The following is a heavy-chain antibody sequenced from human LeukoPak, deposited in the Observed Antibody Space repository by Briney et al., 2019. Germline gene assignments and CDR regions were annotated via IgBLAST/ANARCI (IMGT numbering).Heavy chain of an antibody. CDR3: ARRPEYGGLSDMDV. D-gene: IGHD3-16*01. CDR2: ISSSSGSI. Sequence: GGSLRLSRAAYGFTFSTYSMNWVHQAPRKGLEWVSDISSSSGSIYYAASVKGRFTISRDNAKNKLYLQMNSMRAEDAAVYYCARRPEYGGLSDMDVWGKGTTVTVSS. J-gene: IGHJ6*03. CDR1: GFTFSTYS. V-gene: IGHV3-48*01.